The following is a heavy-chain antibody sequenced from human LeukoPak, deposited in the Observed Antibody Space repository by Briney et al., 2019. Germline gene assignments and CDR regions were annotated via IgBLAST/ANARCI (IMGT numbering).Heavy chain of an antibody. CDR1: GFSLSDNF. V-gene: IGHV3-11*01. Sequence: GGSLRLSCTASGFSLSDNFMGWLRQAPGKGLEWVSYINSGGDTIHYSGAVKGRFSISRDNSKRLLYLHMSRLRIDDTALYCARGGSGWTFNHWGQGTLVSVSS. D-gene: IGHD2/OR15-2a*01. CDR2: INSGGDTI. J-gene: IGHJ4*02. CDR3: RGGSGWTFNH.